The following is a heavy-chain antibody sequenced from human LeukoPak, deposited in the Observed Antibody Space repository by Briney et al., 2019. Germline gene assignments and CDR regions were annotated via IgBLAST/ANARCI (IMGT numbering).Heavy chain of an antibody. Sequence: PGGSLRLSCSASGFTFSSYAMHWVCQAPGKGLEYVSAISSNGGSTYYADSVKGRFTISRDNSKNTLYLQMSSLRAEDTAVYYCVKDLSGSTVTTKYFDYWGQGTLVTVSS. V-gene: IGHV3-64D*06. CDR3: VKDLSGSTVTTKYFDY. CDR1: GFTFSSYA. J-gene: IGHJ4*02. D-gene: IGHD4-17*01. CDR2: ISSNGGST.